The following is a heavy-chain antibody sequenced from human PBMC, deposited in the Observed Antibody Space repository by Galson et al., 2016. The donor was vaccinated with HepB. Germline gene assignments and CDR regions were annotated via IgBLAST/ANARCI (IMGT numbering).Heavy chain of an antibody. Sequence: SETLSLTCTVSGDSLYSYSWSWIRQPPGKGLEWIGYIYYTGDTDYNPSLKSRVTISINPSKHQFSLTLNTVTAADTAVYYCARDPRFRSALGSDFWGQGIPVTVSS. J-gene: IGHJ4*02. CDR1: GDSLYSYS. CDR2: IYYTGDT. V-gene: IGHV4-59*01. D-gene: IGHD3-10*01. CDR3: ARDPRFRSALGSDF.